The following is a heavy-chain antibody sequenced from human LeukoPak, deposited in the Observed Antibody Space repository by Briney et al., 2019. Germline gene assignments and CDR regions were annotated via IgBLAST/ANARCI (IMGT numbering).Heavy chain of an antibody. CDR3: ASASRFFDWFPGFDY. CDR1: GYTFTGYY. V-gene: IGHV1-2*02. D-gene: IGHD3-9*01. Sequence: GASVKVSCKASGYTFTGYYMHWVRQAPGQGLEWMGWINPNSGGTNYAQKLQGRVTMTTDTSTSTAYMELRSLRSDDTAVYYCASASRFFDWFPGFDYWGQGTLVTVSS. J-gene: IGHJ4*02. CDR2: INPNSGGT.